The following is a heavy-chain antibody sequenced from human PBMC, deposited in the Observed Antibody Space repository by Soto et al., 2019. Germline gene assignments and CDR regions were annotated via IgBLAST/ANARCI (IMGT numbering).Heavy chain of an antibody. D-gene: IGHD2-15*01. CDR3: ARDGIVVAPNWALYYYYYGMDV. Sequence: ASVKVSCKASGYTFTGYYMHWVRQAPGQGLEWMGWINPNSGGTNYAQKFQGRVTMTRDTSISTAYMELSRLRSDDTAVYYCARDGIVVAPNWALYYYYYGMDVWGQGTTVTVSS. CDR2: INPNSGGT. J-gene: IGHJ6*02. CDR1: GYTFTGYY. V-gene: IGHV1-2*02.